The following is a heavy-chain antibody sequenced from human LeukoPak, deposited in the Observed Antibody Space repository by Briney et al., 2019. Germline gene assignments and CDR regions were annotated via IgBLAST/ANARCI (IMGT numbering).Heavy chain of an antibody. Sequence: GESLKISCKGSGYSFTSYWISWVRQMPGKGLEWMGRIDPSDSYTNYSPSFQGHVTISADKSISTAYLQWSSLKASDTATYYCARPDRQWLDDSFDYWGQGTLVTVSS. J-gene: IGHJ4*02. CDR3: ARPDRQWLDDSFDY. CDR1: GYSFTSYW. D-gene: IGHD6-19*01. CDR2: IDPSDSYT. V-gene: IGHV5-10-1*01.